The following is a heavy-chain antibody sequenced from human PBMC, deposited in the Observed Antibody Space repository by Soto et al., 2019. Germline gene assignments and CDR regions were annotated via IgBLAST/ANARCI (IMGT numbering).Heavy chain of an antibody. Sequence: GGSLRLSCAASGFTFSNYNMNWVRQAPGKGLEWVSSISSHSSYIYYADSVKGRFTISRDNSKNTLYLQMNSLRAEDTAVYYCAREGTKSPDGFDIWGQGTMVNVSS. CDR3: AREGTKSPDGFDI. V-gene: IGHV3-21*01. CDR2: ISSHSSYI. J-gene: IGHJ3*02. CDR1: GFTFSNYN. D-gene: IGHD1-1*01.